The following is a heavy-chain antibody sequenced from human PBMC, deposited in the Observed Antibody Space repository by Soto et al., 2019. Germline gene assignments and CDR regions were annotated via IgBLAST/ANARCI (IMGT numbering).Heavy chain of an antibody. D-gene: IGHD2-2*01. Sequence: QVQLQESGPGLVKPSETLSLTCTVSGGSISGYYWSWIRQPPGKGLEWIEYIYYTGSTNYNPSLESRVTMAVDTSKIQFSLKLSSVTAADTAVYYCARYAPAASYFDYWGQGTLVTVSS. J-gene: IGHJ4*02. CDR1: GGSISGYY. V-gene: IGHV4-59*01. CDR3: ARYAPAASYFDY. CDR2: IYYTGST.